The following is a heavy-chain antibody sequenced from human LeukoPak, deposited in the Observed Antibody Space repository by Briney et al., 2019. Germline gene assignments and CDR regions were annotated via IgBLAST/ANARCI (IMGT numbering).Heavy chain of an antibody. D-gene: IGHD6-6*01. V-gene: IGHV3-21*01. CDR3: KLHHDAFDI. CDR1: GFTFSSYS. CDR2: ISSSSSYI. J-gene: IGHJ3*02. Sequence: PGGSLRLSCAASGFTFSSYSMNWVRQAPGKGLEWVSSISSSSSYIYYADSVKGRLTISRDNAKNSLYLQMNSLRAEDTAVYYCKLHHDAFDIWGQGTTVTVSS.